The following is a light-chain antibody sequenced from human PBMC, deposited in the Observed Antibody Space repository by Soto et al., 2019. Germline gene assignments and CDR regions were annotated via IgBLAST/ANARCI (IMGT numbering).Light chain of an antibody. CDR2: AAS. V-gene: IGKV1-39*01. CDR1: ETIASY. Sequence: DIQMTQSPSSLSASVGDRVTITCRASETIASYLNWYQQRPGKAPELLIYAASSLQSGVPSRFGGSGSGTDFTLTITSLQPEDFATYYCQQTYNPPRTFGQGTRL. J-gene: IGKJ1*01. CDR3: QQTYNPPRT.